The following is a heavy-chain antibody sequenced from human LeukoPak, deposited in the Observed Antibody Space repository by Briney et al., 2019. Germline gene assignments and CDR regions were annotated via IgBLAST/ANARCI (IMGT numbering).Heavy chain of an antibody. J-gene: IGHJ3*02. D-gene: IGHD3-22*01. Sequence: GGSLRLSCAASGFTFSSYAMHWVRQAPGKGLEWVAVISYDGSNKYYADSVKGRFTVSRDNSKNTLYLQMNSLRAEDTAVYYCAREDDSSGYHDAFDIWGQGTMVTVSS. CDR1: GFTFSSYA. CDR3: AREDDSSGYHDAFDI. CDR2: ISYDGSNK. V-gene: IGHV3-30*04.